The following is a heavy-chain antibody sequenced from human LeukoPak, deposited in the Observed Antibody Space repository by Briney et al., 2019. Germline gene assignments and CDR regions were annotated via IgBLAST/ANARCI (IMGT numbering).Heavy chain of an antibody. V-gene: IGHV4-4*07. CDR2: MYTSGST. J-gene: IGHJ4*02. CDR3: ARTTYYDFWSGYYFDY. D-gene: IGHD3-3*01. CDR1: GGSISSYS. Sequence: SSETLSLTCTVSGGSISSYSWSWIRQPAGKGLEWIGHMYTSGSTNYNPSLKSRVTISVDTSKNQFSLKLSSVTAADTAVYYCARTTYYDFWSGYYFDYWGQGTLVTVSS.